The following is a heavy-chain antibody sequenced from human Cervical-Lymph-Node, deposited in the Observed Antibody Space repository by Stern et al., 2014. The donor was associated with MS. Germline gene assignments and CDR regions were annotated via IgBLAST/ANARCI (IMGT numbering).Heavy chain of an antibody. CDR2: INDEGSSI. CDR1: GFTFSTFW. V-gene: IGHV3-74*03. Sequence: DQLVQSGGGLVQPGGSLRLSCAASGFTFSTFWMHWVRQAPGKGLVWVARINDEGSSITYADSVKGRFTVSRDNAKNTVYVQMNSLRGEDTAVYYCARGEVGATVGADFWGQGTLVTVSS. D-gene: IGHD1-26*01. J-gene: IGHJ4*02. CDR3: ARGEVGATVGADF.